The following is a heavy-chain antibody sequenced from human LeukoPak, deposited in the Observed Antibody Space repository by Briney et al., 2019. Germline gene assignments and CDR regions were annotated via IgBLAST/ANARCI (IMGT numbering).Heavy chain of an antibody. Sequence: GVSLKISCKGSGYRFTSYWIGWVRTMPGKGLEWMGIIYPGDSDTRYSPSFQGQGPISADKSSSTAYLQWSSLKASDTAMYYCARHPDTAMGDYWGQGTLVTVSS. V-gene: IGHV5-51*01. CDR1: GYRFTSYW. CDR3: ARHPDTAMGDY. J-gene: IGHJ4*02. CDR2: IYPGDSDT. D-gene: IGHD5-18*01.